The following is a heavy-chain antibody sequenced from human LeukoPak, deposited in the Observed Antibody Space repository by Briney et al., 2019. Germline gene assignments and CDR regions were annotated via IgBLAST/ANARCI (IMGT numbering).Heavy chain of an antibody. V-gene: IGHV3-23*01. D-gene: IGHD6-6*01. CDR2: ISGSGGST. J-gene: IGHJ4*02. CDR3: AKATASIAARPGFHY. Sequence: GGSLRLSCAASGFTFSSYAMSWVRQAPGKGLEWVSGISGSGGSTYYADSVKGRFTISRDNSKNTLYLQMNSLRAEDTAVCYCAKATASIAARPGFHYWGQGTLVTVSS. CDR1: GFTFSSYA.